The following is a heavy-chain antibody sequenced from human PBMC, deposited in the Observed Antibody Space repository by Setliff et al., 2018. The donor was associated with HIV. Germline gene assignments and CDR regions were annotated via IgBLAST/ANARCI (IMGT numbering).Heavy chain of an antibody. CDR1: GDSSSNDY. CDR3: AGDSGYPSNWFDP. Sequence: SETLSLTCTVSGDSSSNDYWTWVRQPPGKGLEWIGNIHTSGTTKYNPSLNSRVTISVDMSKSQFSLRLTSVTAADTAMYFCAGDSGYPSNWFDPWGQGTLVTVS. CDR2: IHTSGTT. V-gene: IGHV4-4*08. D-gene: IGHD3-22*01. J-gene: IGHJ5*02.